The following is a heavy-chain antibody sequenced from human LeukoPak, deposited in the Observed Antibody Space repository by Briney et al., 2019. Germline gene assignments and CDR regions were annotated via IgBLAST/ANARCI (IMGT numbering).Heavy chain of an antibody. V-gene: IGHV4-38-2*02. Sequence: SETLSLTCTVSGYSISSGYYWGWIRQPPGKGLEWIGSIYHSGSTYYNPSLKSRVTISVDTSMNQFSLKLSSVTAADTAVYCCARGSGYGGNSDYWGQGTLVTVSS. CDR3: ARGSGYGGNSDY. D-gene: IGHD4-23*01. CDR1: GYSISSGYY. CDR2: IYHSGST. J-gene: IGHJ4*02.